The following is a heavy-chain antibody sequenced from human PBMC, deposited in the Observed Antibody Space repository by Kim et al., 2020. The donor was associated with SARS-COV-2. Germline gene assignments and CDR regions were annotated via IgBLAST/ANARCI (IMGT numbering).Heavy chain of an antibody. CDR3: ARDLVGAYARLGY. D-gene: IGHD3-10*01. J-gene: IGHJ4*02. Sequence: YAQKLQGRVTMTTDTSTSTAYMELRSLRSDGTAVYYCARDLVGAYARLGYWGQGTLVTVSS. V-gene: IGHV1-18*01.